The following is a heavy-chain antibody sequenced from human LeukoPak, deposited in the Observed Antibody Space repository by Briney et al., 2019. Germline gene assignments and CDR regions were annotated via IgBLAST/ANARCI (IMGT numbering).Heavy chain of an antibody. CDR1: GFTFSRYS. Sequence: PGGSLRLSCAASGFTFSRYSMNWVCQAPGKGLEWVSYISSSSSTIYYADSVKGRFTISRDNAKNSLYLQMNSLRAEDTAVYYCAELGITMIGGVWGKGTTVTISS. CDR2: ISSSSSTI. V-gene: IGHV3-48*04. J-gene: IGHJ6*04. D-gene: IGHD3-10*02. CDR3: AELGITMIGGV.